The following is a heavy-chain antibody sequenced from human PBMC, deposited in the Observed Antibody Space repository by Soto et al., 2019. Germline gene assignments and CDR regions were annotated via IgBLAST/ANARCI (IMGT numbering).Heavy chain of an antibody. J-gene: IGHJ6*02. CDR3: ARDHEIQLWSFGMDV. D-gene: IGHD5-18*01. CDR2: ISYDGSNK. CDR1: GFTFSSYA. V-gene: IGHV3-30-3*01. Sequence: PGGSLRLSCAASGFTFSSYAMHWVRQAPGKGLEWVAVISYDGSNKYYADSVKGRFTISRDNSKNTLYLQMNSLRAEDTAVYYCARDHEIQLWSFGMDVWGQGTTVTVSS.